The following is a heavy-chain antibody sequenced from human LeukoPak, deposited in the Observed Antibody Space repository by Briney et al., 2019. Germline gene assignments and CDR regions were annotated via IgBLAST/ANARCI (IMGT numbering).Heavy chain of an antibody. CDR2: ISSSSSYI. CDR3: AKIPSSFWSGYSSGWYFDL. D-gene: IGHD3-3*01. J-gene: IGHJ2*01. Sequence: GGSLRLSCAASGFTLSSYSMNWVRQAPGKGLEWVSSISSSSSYIYYADSVEGRFTISRDNAKNSLYLQMNSLRAEDTAVYYCAKIPSSFWSGYSSGWYFDLWGRGTLVTVSS. V-gene: IGHV3-21*04. CDR1: GFTLSSYS.